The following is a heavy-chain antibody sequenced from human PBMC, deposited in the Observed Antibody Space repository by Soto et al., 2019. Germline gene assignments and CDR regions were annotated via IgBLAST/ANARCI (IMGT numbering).Heavy chain of an antibody. CDR3: AKTGCGGDCYPRICQH. CDR1: GFRFNVYG. J-gene: IGHJ1*01. D-gene: IGHD2-21*02. CDR2: IWYDGSKK. Sequence: QVQLVESGGGVVQPGRSLRLSCAASGFRFNVYGMHWVRQAPGKGLEWVAAIWYDGSKKNYADSVKGRFTISRDNSNNTLYLQMNSLRAEDTAMYYCAKTGCGGDCYPRICQHWGQGTLVSVSS. V-gene: IGHV3-33*03.